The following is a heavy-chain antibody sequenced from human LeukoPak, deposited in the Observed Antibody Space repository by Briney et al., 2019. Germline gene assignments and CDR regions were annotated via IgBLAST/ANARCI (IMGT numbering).Heavy chain of an antibody. D-gene: IGHD2-15*01. CDR1: GGSFSGYY. V-gene: IGHV4-34*01. Sequence: PSGTLCLTCAVSGGSFSGYYWSWIRQPPGKGLEWIWEINNSGSTNYNPSLKSRVTISVDKSKNQFSLKLNSVTAEDTAVYYCASVVWPWGQGTLVTVSS. J-gene: IGHJ4*02. CDR3: ASVVWP. CDR2: INNSGST.